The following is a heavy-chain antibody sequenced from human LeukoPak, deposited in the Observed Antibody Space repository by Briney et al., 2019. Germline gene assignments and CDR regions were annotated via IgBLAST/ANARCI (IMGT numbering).Heavy chain of an antibody. Sequence: GESLKISCKGSGFTFTEYWIGWVRQVPGEGLEWMGIIYPPDSQTLYSPSFQGHVTISADKSITTLYLQWSSLEVSDTAMYYCAKRRRDQLLLGDWFDPWGQGTLVTVSS. D-gene: IGHD3-16*01. J-gene: IGHJ5*02. CDR3: AKRRRDQLLLGDWFDP. CDR1: GFTFTEYW. V-gene: IGHV5-51*01. CDR2: IYPPDSQT.